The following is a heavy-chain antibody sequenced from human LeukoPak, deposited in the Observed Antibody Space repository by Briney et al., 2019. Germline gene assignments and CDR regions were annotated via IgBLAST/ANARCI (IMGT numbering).Heavy chain of an antibody. CDR3: ARQAVLPDY. CDR1: GGSISSSSYY. Sequence: SETLSLTCTVSGGSISSSSYYWGWIRQPPGKGLEWIGSIYYSGSTYYNPSLKSRVTISVDTSKNQFPLKLSSVTAADTAVYYCARQAVLPDYWGQGTLVTVSS. J-gene: IGHJ4*02. V-gene: IGHV4-39*01. CDR2: IYYSGST. D-gene: IGHD3-10*01.